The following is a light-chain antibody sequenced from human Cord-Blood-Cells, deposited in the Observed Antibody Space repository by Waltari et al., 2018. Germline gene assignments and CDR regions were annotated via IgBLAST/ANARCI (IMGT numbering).Light chain of an antibody. CDR2: GAS. Sequence: EIVMTQSPATLSVSPGERATLSCRASQSVSSNLAWYQQKPGQAPGLLIYGASTRATGIPARFRGSGSGTEFTLTISSLQSEDFAVYYCQQYNNWLTFGGGTKVEIK. CDR1: QSVSSN. J-gene: IGKJ4*01. V-gene: IGKV3-15*01. CDR3: QQYNNWLT.